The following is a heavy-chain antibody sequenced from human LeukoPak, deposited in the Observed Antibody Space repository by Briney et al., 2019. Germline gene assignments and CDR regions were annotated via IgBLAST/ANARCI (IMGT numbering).Heavy chain of an antibody. CDR3: ARSAIAARRGGYYYMDV. D-gene: IGHD6-6*01. Sequence: ASVKVSCKASGYTFTGYYMHWVRQAPGQGLEWMGWINPNSGGTNYAQKFQGRVTMTRDTSISTAYMELSRLRSDDTAVYYCARSAIAARRGGYYYMDVWGKGTTVTVSS. CDR1: GYTFTGYY. V-gene: IGHV1-2*02. CDR2: INPNSGGT. J-gene: IGHJ6*03.